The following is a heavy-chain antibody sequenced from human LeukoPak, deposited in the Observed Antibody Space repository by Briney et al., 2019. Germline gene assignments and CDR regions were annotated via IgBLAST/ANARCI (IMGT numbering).Heavy chain of an antibody. J-gene: IGHJ6*03. CDR3: ARSPCYYDSSGYYYYYYMDV. CDR1: GGTFSSYT. D-gene: IGHD3-22*01. CDR2: IIPILGIA. Sequence: SVKVSCKASGGTFSSYTISWVRQAPGQGLEWMGRIIPILGIANYAQKFQGRVTITADKSTSTAYMELSSLRSEDTAVYYCARSPCYYDSSGYYYYYYMDVWGKGTTVTVSS. V-gene: IGHV1-69*02.